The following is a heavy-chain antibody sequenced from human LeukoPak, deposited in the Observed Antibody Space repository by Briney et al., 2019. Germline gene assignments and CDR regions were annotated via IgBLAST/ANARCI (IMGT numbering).Heavy chain of an antibody. D-gene: IGHD6-13*01. Sequence: GESLKISCKGSGYSFTRNWIGWVRQMPGKGLEWMGIIFPGDSETRYSPSFQGQVIISVDKSINTAYLQWSSLKASDTAMYYCARRIASVGFDALDIWGQGTMVTVSS. CDR3: ARRIASVGFDALDI. J-gene: IGHJ3*02. CDR1: GYSFTRNW. CDR2: IFPGDSET. V-gene: IGHV5-51*01.